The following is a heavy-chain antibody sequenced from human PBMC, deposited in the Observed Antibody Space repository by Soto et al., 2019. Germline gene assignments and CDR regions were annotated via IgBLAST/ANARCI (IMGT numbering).Heavy chain of an antibody. CDR2: IYPGDSDT. J-gene: IGHJ6*02. CDR3: ARQRGYDFWSGYLDV. D-gene: IGHD3-3*01. V-gene: IGHV5-51*01. CDR1: GYSFTSYW. Sequence: PGESLKISCKGSGYSFTSYWIGWVRQIPGKGLEWMGIIYPGDSDTRYSPSFQGQVTISADKSISTAYLQWSSLKASDTAMYYCARQRGYDFWSGYLDVWGQGTTVTVSS.